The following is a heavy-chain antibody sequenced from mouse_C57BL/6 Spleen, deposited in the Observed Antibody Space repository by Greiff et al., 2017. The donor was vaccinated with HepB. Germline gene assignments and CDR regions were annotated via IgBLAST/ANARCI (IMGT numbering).Heavy chain of an antibody. CDR2: INPSSGYT. Sequence: QVHVKQSGAELARPGASVKMSCKASGYTFTSYTMHWVKQRPGQGLEWIGYINPSSGYTKYNQKFKDKATLTADKSSSTAYMQLSSLTSEDSAVYYCARSDYGYDEGFDYWGQGTTLTVSS. CDR3: ARSDYGYDEGFDY. D-gene: IGHD2-2*01. V-gene: IGHV1-4*01. J-gene: IGHJ2*01. CDR1: GYTFTSYT.